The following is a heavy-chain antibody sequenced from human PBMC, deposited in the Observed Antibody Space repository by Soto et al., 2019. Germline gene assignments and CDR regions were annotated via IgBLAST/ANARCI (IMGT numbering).Heavy chain of an antibody. CDR2: VGTSGNTK. CDR3: ARGLEYYFEPGVFDI. D-gene: IGHD3-22*01. V-gene: IGHV3-48*03. CDR1: GFTFSSYE. J-gene: IGHJ3*02. Sequence: EVQLVESGGGLEQPGGSLRLSCAASGFTFSSYEMNWVRQAPGKGLEWVSYVGTSGNTKYYADSVKGRFTISRDNAKNSLYLQMNSLRAEDTAVYCCARGLEYYFEPGVFDIWGQGTMVTVSS.